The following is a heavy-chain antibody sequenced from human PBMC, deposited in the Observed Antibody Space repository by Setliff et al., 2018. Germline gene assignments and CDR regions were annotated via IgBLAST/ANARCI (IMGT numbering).Heavy chain of an antibody. J-gene: IGHJ4*02. V-gene: IGHV1-8*02. CDR1: GYTFTNYD. CDR3: ASRATYYNFWSGYYLY. CDR2: INPNSGNT. D-gene: IGHD3-3*01. Sequence: ASVKVSCKASGYTFTNYDINWVRQATGQGLEWMGWINPNSGNTGYAQNFQGRVTMTRNTSISTAYMELSSLRFEDTAVYYCASRATYYNFWSGYYLYWGQGTLVTVSS.